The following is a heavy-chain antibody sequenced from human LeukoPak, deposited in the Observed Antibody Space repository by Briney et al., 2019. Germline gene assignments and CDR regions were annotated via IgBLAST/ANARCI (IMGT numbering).Heavy chain of an antibody. Sequence: GGSLRLSCAASGFTFSSYAMHWVRQAPGKGLEWVAVISYDGSNKYYADSVKGRFTISRDNSKNTLYLLMNSLRAEDTAVYYCARDSGWYFDYWGQGTLVTVSS. CDR1: GFTFSSYA. CDR3: ARDSGWYFDY. V-gene: IGHV3-30-3*01. CDR2: ISYDGSNK. D-gene: IGHD6-19*01. J-gene: IGHJ4*02.